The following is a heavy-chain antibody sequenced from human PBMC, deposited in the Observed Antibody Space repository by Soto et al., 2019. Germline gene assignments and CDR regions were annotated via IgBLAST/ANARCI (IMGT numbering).Heavy chain of an antibody. CDR1: GGSISSGGYC. J-gene: IGHJ6*02. D-gene: IGHD2-15*01. V-gene: IGHV4-31*03. Sequence: SETLSLTCTVSGGSISSGGYCWSWIRQHPGKGLEWIGYIYYSGSTYYNPSLKSRVTISVDTSKNQFSLKLSSVTAADTAVYYCARGAAVGGEDYYYYGMDVWGQGTTVTVSS. CDR3: ARGAAVGGEDYYYYGMDV. CDR2: IYYSGST.